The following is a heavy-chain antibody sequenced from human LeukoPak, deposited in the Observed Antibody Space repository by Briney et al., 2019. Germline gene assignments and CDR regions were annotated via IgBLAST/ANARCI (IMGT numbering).Heavy chain of an antibody. J-gene: IGHJ4*02. Sequence: SVKVSCKASAGTFSSYAISWVRQPPGQGLEWMGRIIPIFATANYAQKFQGRVTITTHESTNTAYMELSSRRSEDTAVYYCAREGRYCSGGSCYESYFDYWGQGTLVTVSS. D-gene: IGHD2-15*01. V-gene: IGHV1-69*05. CDR3: AREGRYCSGGSCYESYFDY. CDR2: IIPIFATA. CDR1: AGTFSSYA.